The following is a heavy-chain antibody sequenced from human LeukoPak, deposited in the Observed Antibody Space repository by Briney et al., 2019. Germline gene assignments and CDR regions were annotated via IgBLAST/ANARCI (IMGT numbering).Heavy chain of an antibody. CDR3: ARAPWYYLGGDY. Sequence: SETLSLTCTVSGYSISSVYYWGWIRQPPGKGLEWIGSIYHSGSTYYNPSLKSRVTISVDTSKNQFSLKLSSVTAADTAVYYCARAPWYYLGGDYWGQGTLVTVSS. CDR2: IYHSGST. J-gene: IGHJ4*02. D-gene: IGHD3-10*01. V-gene: IGHV4-38-2*02. CDR1: GYSISSVYY.